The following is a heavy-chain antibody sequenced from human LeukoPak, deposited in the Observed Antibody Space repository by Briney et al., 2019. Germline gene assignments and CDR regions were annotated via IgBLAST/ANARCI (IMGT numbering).Heavy chain of an antibody. J-gene: IGHJ3*02. V-gene: IGHV4-4*07. CDR3: ASGAIAGTTFVDI. D-gene: IGHD1-7*01. Sequence: RIYTSGSTNYNPSLKSRVTMSVDTSKNQFSLKLSSVTAADTAVYYCASGAIAGTTFVDIWGQGTMVTVSS. CDR2: IYTSGST.